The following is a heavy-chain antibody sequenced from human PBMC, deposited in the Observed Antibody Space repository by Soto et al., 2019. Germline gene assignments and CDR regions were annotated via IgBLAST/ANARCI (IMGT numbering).Heavy chain of an antibody. CDR3: AGTGCSGGSCYVGAFDI. CDR2: ISSSSSYI. D-gene: IGHD2-15*01. Sequence: GGSLKPFCATSGFPFSSYSQNLVRPAPGKGLEWGSSISSSSSYIYDADSVKGRFTIARDNAKNSLYLKMNSLRDEDMAVYYCAGTGCSGGSCYVGAFDIWGQGTMVTVSS. J-gene: IGHJ3*02. CDR1: GFPFSSYS. V-gene: IGHV3-21*01.